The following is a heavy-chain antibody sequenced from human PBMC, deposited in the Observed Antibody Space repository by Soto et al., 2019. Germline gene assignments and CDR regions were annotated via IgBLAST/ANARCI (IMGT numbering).Heavy chain of an antibody. V-gene: IGHV5-10-1*01. J-gene: IGHJ6*02. CDR3: AGGGVRGVITRTRDYYGMDV. D-gene: IGHD3-10*01. Sequence: GESLKISCKGSGYRFASYWISWVRQMPGKGLEWIGRIDPADSYINYSPSFQGHVTMSVDKSISTAYLQWSNLKASDTAMYYCAGGGVRGVITRTRDYYGMDVWGQGTTVTVSS. CDR1: GYRFASYW. CDR2: IDPADSYI.